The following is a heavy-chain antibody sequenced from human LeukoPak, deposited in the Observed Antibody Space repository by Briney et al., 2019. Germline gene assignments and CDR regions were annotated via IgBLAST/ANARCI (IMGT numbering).Heavy chain of an antibody. CDR2: INPSSSDK. CDR3: ARALYSGYDFIDY. D-gene: IGHD5-12*01. CDR1: GFTFSTYS. Sequence: GGSLRLSCAASGFTFSTYSMNWVRQAPGKGLEWVSYINPSSSDKYYTDSVKGRFTISRDNAKNSLFLQLHGLRAEDTAVYYCARALYSGYDFIDYWGQGTLVTVSS. J-gene: IGHJ4*02. V-gene: IGHV3-48*01.